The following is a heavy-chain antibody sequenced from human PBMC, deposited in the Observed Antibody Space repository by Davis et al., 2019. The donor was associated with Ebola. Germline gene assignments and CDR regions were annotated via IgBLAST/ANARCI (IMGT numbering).Heavy chain of an antibody. CDR1: GGSISISSYY. D-gene: IGHD6-13*01. CDR3: ARGHSSSWGYYYYGMDV. V-gene: IGHV4-61*05. Sequence: SETLSLTCTVSGGSISISSYYWSWIRQPPGKGLEWIGHIYYSGSTNYNPSLKSRVTISVDTSKNQFSLKLSSVTAADTAVYYCARGHSSSWGYYYYGMDVWGQGTTVTVSS. J-gene: IGHJ6*02. CDR2: IYYSGST.